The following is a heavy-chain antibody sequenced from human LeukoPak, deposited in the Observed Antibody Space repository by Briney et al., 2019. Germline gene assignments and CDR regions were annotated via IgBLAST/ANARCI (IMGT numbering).Heavy chain of an antibody. CDR2: IYYSGST. CDR3: ARGVSIVGVLFSYFDY. V-gene: IGHV4-31*03. D-gene: IGHD3-3*01. Sequence: PSQTLSLTCTVSGGSISSGGYYWSWIRQHPGKGLEWIGYIYYSGSTYYNPSLKSRVTISVDTSKNQFSLKLSSVTAADTAVYYCARGVSIVGVLFSYFDYWGQGTLVTVSS. CDR1: GGSISSGGYY. J-gene: IGHJ4*02.